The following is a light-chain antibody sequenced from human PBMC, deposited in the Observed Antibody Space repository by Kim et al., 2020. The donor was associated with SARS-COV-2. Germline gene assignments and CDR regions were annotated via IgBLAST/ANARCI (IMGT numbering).Light chain of an antibody. V-gene: IGLV1-44*01. Sequence: GQRVTISCSGSTANIGSNAVNWYQLLPGTAPNLLIYANNKRPSGVPDRFSGSKSGTSASLAISGLQSEDEAHYYCAAWDASLKGYVFGTGTKVTVL. CDR1: TANIGSNA. J-gene: IGLJ1*01. CDR2: ANN. CDR3: AAWDASLKGYV.